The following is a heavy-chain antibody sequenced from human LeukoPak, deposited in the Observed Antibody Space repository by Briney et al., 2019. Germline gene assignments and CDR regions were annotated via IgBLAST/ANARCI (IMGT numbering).Heavy chain of an antibody. Sequence: SETLSLTCTVSGGSISSYYWSWIRQPPGKGLEWIGYIYYSGSTNYNPSLKSRVTISVDTSKNQFSLKLSSVTAADTAVYYCARDKTNWFDPWGQGTLVTVSS. V-gene: IGHV4-59*01. J-gene: IGHJ5*02. CDR3: ARDKTNWFDP. CDR1: GGSISSYY. CDR2: IYYSGST.